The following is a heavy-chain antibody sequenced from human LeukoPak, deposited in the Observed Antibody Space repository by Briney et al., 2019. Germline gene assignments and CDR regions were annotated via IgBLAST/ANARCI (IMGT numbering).Heavy chain of an antibody. Sequence: GGSLRLSCAASGFTFSSYAMSWVRQAPGKGLEWVSAISGSGGSTYYADSVKGRFTISRDNSKNTLYLQMNSLRAEDTAVYYCARSKWRRAYYYDSSGYFELDYGGQGTLVTVSS. CDR1: GFTFSSYA. J-gene: IGHJ4*02. V-gene: IGHV3-23*01. CDR2: ISGSGGST. CDR3: ARSKWRRAYYYDSSGYFELDY. D-gene: IGHD3-22*01.